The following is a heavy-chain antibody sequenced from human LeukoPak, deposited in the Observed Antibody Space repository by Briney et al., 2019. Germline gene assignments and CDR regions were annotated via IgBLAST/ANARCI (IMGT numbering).Heavy chain of an antibody. CDR1: GFTFSSYA. V-gene: IGHV3-64*01. J-gene: IGHJ4*02. CDR3: ARAYFDWSYFDY. D-gene: IGHD3-9*01. Sequence: GGSLRLSCAASGFTFSSYAMHWVRQAPGKGLEYVSAISSNGGSTYYANSVKGRFTIPRDNSKNTLYLQMGSLRAEDMAVYYCARAYFDWSYFDYWGQGTLVTVSS. CDR2: ISSNGGST.